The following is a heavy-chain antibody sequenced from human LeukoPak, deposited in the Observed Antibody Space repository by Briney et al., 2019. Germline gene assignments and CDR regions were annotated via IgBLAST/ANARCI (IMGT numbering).Heavy chain of an antibody. Sequence: GWSLRLSCAASGGTFSSSWRSWVRQAPGKGLEWVATAKQDGSEKYYVDFVKGLFSISRDNAKNPLYLQMTSLGGDDTAVYYCAGGTGMDVWGQGTTVTASS. CDR1: GGTFSSSW. CDR3: AGGTGMDV. D-gene: IGHD1-1*01. CDR2: AKQDGSEK. V-gene: IGHV3-7*05. J-gene: IGHJ6*02.